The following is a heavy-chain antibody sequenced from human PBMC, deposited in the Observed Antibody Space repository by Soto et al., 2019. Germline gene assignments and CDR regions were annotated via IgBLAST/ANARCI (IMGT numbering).Heavy chain of an antibody. CDR2: MNPNSGNT. J-gene: IGHJ4*02. CDR3: ARGTRIAAAGRPMEYYFDY. CDR1: GYTLTSYD. Sequence: ASVKVSCKXSGYTLTSYDINWVRQATGQGLEWMGWMNPNSGNTGYAQKFQGRVTMTRNTSISTAYMELSSLRSEDTAVYYCARGTRIAAAGRPMEYYFDYWGQGTLVTVSS. V-gene: IGHV1-8*01. D-gene: IGHD6-13*01.